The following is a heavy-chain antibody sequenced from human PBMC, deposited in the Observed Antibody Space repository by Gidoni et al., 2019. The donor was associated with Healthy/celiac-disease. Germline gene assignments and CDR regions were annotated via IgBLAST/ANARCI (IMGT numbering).Heavy chain of an antibody. CDR3: ARDIDDASHDLGFRAVGY. CDR1: GFTFSSYG. J-gene: IGHJ4*02. CDR2: IWYDGSNK. D-gene: IGHD3-10*01. V-gene: IGHV3-33*01. Sequence: QVQLVESGGGVVQPGRSLRLSCAASGFTFSSYGMHWVRQAPGKGLEWVAVIWYDGSNKYYADSVKGRFTISRDNSKNTLYLQMNSLRAEDTAVYYCARDIDDASHDLGFRAVGYWGQGTLVTVSS.